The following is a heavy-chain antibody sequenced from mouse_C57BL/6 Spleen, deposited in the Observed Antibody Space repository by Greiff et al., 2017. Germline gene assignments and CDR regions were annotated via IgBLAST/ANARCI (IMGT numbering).Heavy chain of an antibody. V-gene: IGHV1-66*01. Sequence: QVQLKESGPELVKPGASVKISCKASGYSFTSYYIHWVKQRPGQGLEWIGWIYPGSGNTKYNEKFKGKATLTADTSSSTAYMQLSSLTSEDSAVYYCARMGDGYYFDYWGQGTTLTVSS. J-gene: IGHJ2*01. CDR1: GYSFTSYY. D-gene: IGHD2-3*01. CDR2: IYPGSGNT. CDR3: ARMGDGYYFDY.